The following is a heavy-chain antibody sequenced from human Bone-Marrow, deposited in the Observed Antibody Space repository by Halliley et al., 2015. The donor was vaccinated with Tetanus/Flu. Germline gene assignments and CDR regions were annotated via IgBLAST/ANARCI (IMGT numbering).Heavy chain of an antibody. J-gene: IGHJ3*02. V-gene: IGHV3-48*03. CDR2: MSSSGDNI. CDR1: GFTFSTYE. Sequence: SLRLSCASSGFTFSTYEMNWVRQAPGKGLEWVSYMSSSGDNIKYADSVKGRFTISRDNAKNSLYLQMNSLRAEDTAVYYCARETWADGDAFDIWGQGTMVTVSS. D-gene: IGHD6-19*01. CDR3: ARETWADGDAFDI.